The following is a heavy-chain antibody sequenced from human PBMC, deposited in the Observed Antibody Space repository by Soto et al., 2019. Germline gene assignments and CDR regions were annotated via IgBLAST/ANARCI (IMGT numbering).Heavy chain of an antibody. Sequence: EVQLVESGGNLVQPGGSLRLSCAASGFTFSSYSMNWVRQAPGKGLEWVSYISSSGSTIYHAESVKGRFTISRDNAKKSLYLQMNSLRAEDTAVYYCARDRVSGAYYHAAFDMWGQGTMVTVSS. CDR1: GFTFSSYS. CDR3: ARDRVSGAYYHAAFDM. D-gene: IGHD3-10*01. V-gene: IGHV3-48*01. CDR2: ISSSGSTI. J-gene: IGHJ3*02.